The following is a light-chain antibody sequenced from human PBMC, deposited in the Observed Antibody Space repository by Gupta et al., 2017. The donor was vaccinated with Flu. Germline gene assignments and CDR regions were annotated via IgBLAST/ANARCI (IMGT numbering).Light chain of an antibody. J-gene: IGLJ1*01. V-gene: IGLV1-51*01. CDR2: DTN. CDR1: SSNIGDYY. CDR3: GTWDSRLYAYV. Sequence: VIISCSVGSSNIGDYYVSWFQQLPVAAPKLLIWDTNKRPSVIPNRFSGSKSGTSATLCITGLQTEDEAIYYCGTWDSRLYAYVFGTWTKVTVL.